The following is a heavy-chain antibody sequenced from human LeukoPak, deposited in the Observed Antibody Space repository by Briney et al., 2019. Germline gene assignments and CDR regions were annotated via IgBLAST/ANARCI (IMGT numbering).Heavy chain of an antibody. J-gene: IGHJ3*02. V-gene: IGHV3-21*01. CDR3: ARDLLSTYYYGSGSTDASDI. CDR1: EFTFSSYS. D-gene: IGHD3-10*01. CDR2: ISSSSSYI. Sequence: GGSLRLSCAASEFTFSSYSMNWVRQAPGKGLEWVSSISSSSSYIYYADSVKGRFTISRDNAKNSLYLQMNSLRAEDTAVYYCARDLLSTYYYGSGSTDASDIWGQGTMATVSS.